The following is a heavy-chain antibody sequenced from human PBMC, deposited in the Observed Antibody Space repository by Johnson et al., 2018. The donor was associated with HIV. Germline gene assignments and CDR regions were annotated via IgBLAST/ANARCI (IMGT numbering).Heavy chain of an antibody. CDR2: INSDGSST. D-gene: IGHD5-18*01. J-gene: IGHJ3*02. CDR1: GFTVSSNY. V-gene: IGHV3-74*01. CDR3: AREGYSYGYDAFDI. Sequence: VQLVESGGGLIQPGGSLRLSCAASGFTVSSNYMSWVRQAPGKGLEWVSRINSDGSSTSYADSVKGRFTISRDNAKNTLYLQMNSLRAEETAVYYCAREGYSYGYDAFDIWGQGTMVTVSS.